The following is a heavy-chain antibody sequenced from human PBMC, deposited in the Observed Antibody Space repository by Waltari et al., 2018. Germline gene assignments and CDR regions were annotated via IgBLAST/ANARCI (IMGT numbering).Heavy chain of an antibody. D-gene: IGHD3-22*01. J-gene: IGHJ5*02. Sequence: QLQLQESGPGLVKLSETLSLTCTVSGGSISSSSYYWGWIRQPPGKGLEWIGSIYYSGSTHYNPALKSRVTISVDTSKNQFSLKLSSVTAADTAVYYCARDLLYDTSAYYYWFDPWGQGTLVTVSS. CDR3: ARDLLYDTSAYYYWFDP. V-gene: IGHV4-39*07. CDR2: IYYSGST. CDR1: GGSISSSSYY.